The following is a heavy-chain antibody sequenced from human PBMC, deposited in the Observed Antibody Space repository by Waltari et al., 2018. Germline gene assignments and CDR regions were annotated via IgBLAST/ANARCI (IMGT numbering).Heavy chain of an antibody. CDR3: AKEGFSSSWYTWFDS. D-gene: IGHD6-13*01. J-gene: IGHJ5*01. CDR1: GFTFINYA. CDR2: ISGSGVAT. Sequence: EVQLVESGEGLEQVRGSLKLSCVASGFTFINYAMSWVRQAPGKGLQWVSAISGSGVATYYADSVKGRFTISRDNSKNTLYLQINSLRAEDAAVYFCAKEGFSSSWYTWFDSWGQGTLVTVSS. V-gene: IGHV3-23*04.